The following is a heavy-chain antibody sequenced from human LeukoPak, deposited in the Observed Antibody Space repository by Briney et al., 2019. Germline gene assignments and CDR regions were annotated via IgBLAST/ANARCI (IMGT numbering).Heavy chain of an antibody. J-gene: IGHJ5*02. CDR2: IYYSGST. CDR1: GGSISSYY. D-gene: IGHD3-3*01. CDR3: AGDQATFGVDPNWFDP. Sequence: SETLSLTCTVSGGSISSYYWSWIRQPPGKGLEWIGYIYYSGSTNYNPSLKSRVTISVDTSKNQFSLKLSSVTAADTAVYYCAGDQATFGVDPNWFDPWGQGALVTVSS. V-gene: IGHV4-59*01.